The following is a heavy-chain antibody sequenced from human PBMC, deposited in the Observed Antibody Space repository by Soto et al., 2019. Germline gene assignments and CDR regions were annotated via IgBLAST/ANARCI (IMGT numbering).Heavy chain of an antibody. CDR3: ARVPYGGYASIV. CDR2: INVNKGDT. J-gene: IGHJ4*02. D-gene: IGHD5-12*01. Sequence: QVHLEQSGAEVKKPGASVRASCKASGYSFITYAMQWVRQAPGQRPEWMGWINVNKGDTQYSQKCQDRVIITRDTSASTVYMELSRLTSEDTAVYYCARVPYGGYASIVWGKGTLVTVSS. CDR1: GYSFITYA. V-gene: IGHV1-3*01.